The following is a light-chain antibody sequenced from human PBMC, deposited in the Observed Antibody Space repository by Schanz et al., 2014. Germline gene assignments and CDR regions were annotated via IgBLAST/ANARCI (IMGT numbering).Light chain of an antibody. J-gene: IGLJ2*01. CDR1: SSDVGSYNH. V-gene: IGLV2-23*01. Sequence: QSVLTQPASVSGSPGQSITISCTGTSSDVGSYNHVSWYQQYPGKAPKLIIYEATKWPSGISNRFSGSKSGNTASLTISGLTAEDEHDYYCCSYVSSSAVLFGGGTKLTVL. CDR2: EAT. CDR3: CSYVSSSAVL.